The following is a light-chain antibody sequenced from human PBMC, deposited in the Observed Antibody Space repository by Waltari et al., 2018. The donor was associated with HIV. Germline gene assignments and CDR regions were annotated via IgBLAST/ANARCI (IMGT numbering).Light chain of an antibody. J-gene: IGKJ5*01. V-gene: IGKV2-28*01. CDR3: MQALQTPST. CDR1: QSLLHSNGYNY. CDR2: LGS. Sequence: DIVMTQSPISLPVTPGEPASISCRSSQSLLHSNGYNYLDWYLQKPGQSPQLLIYLGSNRASGVPDRFSGSGSGTDFTLKISRVEAEDVGVYYCMQALQTPSTFGQGTRLEIK.